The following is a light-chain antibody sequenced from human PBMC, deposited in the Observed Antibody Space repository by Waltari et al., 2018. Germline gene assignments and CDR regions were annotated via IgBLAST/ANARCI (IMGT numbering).Light chain of an antibody. V-gene: IGKV3-20*01. Sequence: EIVLTQSPSTLSLSPGERATLSCRASQSVDRFLAWYQQKPGQAPRLLIYHASIRATGIPDRFGGSVPGTDFSLTYSGVGPEGFGVYYCQQYVNLPGAFGQGGKVEIK. CDR2: HAS. J-gene: IGKJ1*01. CDR1: QSVDRF. CDR3: QQYVNLPGA.